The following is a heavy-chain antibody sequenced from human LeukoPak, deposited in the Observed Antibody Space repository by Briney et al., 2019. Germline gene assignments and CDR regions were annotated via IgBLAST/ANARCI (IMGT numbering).Heavy chain of an antibody. D-gene: IGHD3-9*01. V-gene: IGHV3-21*04. Sequence: PGGSLRLSCAASGFPYTSYSMIWVRQAPGKGLEWVSSISSSSTYIYYADSVKGRFTISRDNTKNSLYLTVSSLRAADTAFESCAVSYVVLTGTLADYYYPMDLWGQGTTVTVSS. CDR2: ISSSSTYI. J-gene: IGHJ6*02. CDR1: GFPYTSYS. CDR3: AVSYVVLTGTLADYYYPMDL.